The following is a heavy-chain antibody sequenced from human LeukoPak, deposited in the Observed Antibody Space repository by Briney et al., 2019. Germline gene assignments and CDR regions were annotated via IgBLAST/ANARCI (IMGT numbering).Heavy chain of an antibody. Sequence: PGGSLRLSCAASGFTFSSYGMSWVRQAPGKGLEWVSSISDSGVNTYYADSLKGRFTISRDNAKNSLYLQMNSLRAEDTAVYYCARVSYVRGVINNYFDYWGQGTLVTVSS. D-gene: IGHD3-10*02. CDR1: GFTFSSYG. J-gene: IGHJ4*02. V-gene: IGHV3-21*01. CDR2: ISDSGVNT. CDR3: ARVSYVRGVINNYFDY.